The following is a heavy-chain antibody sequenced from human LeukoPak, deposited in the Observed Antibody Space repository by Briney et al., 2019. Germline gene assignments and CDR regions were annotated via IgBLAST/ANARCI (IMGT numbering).Heavy chain of an antibody. CDR2: MNPNSGNT. V-gene: IGHV1-8*01. D-gene: IGHD5-12*01. Sequence: ASVKVSCKASGYTFSSYDINWVRQAPGQGLEWRGWMNPNSGNTGSAQKFQGRVTMTRDTSISTAYMELSNLRSEDTAVYYCASPTKQDTVADQYSGSIRHHYGMAVWGQGATVTVSS. J-gene: IGHJ6*02. CDR3: ASPTKQDTVADQYSGSIRHHYGMAV. CDR1: GYTFSSYD.